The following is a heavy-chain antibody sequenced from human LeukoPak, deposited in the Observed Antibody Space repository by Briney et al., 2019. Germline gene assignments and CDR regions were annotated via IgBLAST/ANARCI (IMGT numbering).Heavy chain of an antibody. CDR2: IRTKAYGGTT. Sequence: PGGSLRLSCTASGFTFGDYAMSWVRQAPGKGLEWVGFIRTKAYGGTTDYAASVRGRFTISRGDSKSIAYLQMNSLKTEDTAVYYCTRGGIDYYDSSGYYPLDYWGQGTLVTVSS. D-gene: IGHD3-22*01. CDR1: GFTFGDYA. V-gene: IGHV3-49*04. J-gene: IGHJ4*02. CDR3: TRGGIDYYDSSGYYPLDY.